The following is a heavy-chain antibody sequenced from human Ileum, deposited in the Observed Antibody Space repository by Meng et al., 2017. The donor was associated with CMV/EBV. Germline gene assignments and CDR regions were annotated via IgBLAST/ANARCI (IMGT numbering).Heavy chain of an antibody. J-gene: IGHJ4*02. CDR2: ISYDGSNQ. Sequence: CAASGFTISSYGMHWVRQAPGKGLEWVAVISYDGSNQYYADSVKGRFTISRDNSKNTLYLQMNSLRAEDTAVYYCAKDLAAAGTVVGYWGQGTLVTVSS. D-gene: IGHD6-13*01. V-gene: IGHV3-30*18. CDR1: GFTISSYG. CDR3: AKDLAAAGTVVGY.